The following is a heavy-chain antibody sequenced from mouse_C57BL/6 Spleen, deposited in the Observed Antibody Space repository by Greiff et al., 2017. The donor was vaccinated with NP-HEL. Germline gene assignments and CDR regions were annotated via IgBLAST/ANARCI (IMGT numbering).Heavy chain of an antibody. CDR1: GYTFTSYW. Sequence: QVQLQQPGAELVMPGASVKLSCKASGYTFTSYWMHWVKQRPGQGLEWIGEIDPSDSYTNYNQKFKGKSTLTVDKSSSTAYMQLSSLTSEDSAVYYCARGVRYSNYWFAYWGQGTLVTVSA. CDR3: ARGVRYSNYWFAY. D-gene: IGHD2-5*01. J-gene: IGHJ3*01. V-gene: IGHV1-69*01. CDR2: IDPSDSYT.